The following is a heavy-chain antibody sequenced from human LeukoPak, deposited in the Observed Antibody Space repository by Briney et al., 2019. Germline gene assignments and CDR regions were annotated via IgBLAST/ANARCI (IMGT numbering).Heavy chain of an antibody. CDR2: ILGSGRSA. Sequence: GGSLRLSCAASGFTFNNYAMSWVRQAPGKGLEWVSAILGSGRSAYYADSVKGRFTISRDNSKNSLFLQMNSLRVGDTALYYCSKWGDYDVLTGYYDSDFWGQETLVTVSA. CDR3: SKWGDYDVLTGYYDSDF. J-gene: IGHJ4*02. CDR1: GFTFNNYA. D-gene: IGHD3-9*01. V-gene: IGHV3-23*01.